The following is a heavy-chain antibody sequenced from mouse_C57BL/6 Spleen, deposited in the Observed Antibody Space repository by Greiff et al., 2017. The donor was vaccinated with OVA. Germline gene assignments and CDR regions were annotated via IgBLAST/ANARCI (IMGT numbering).Heavy chain of an antibody. V-gene: IGHV1-59*01. J-gene: IGHJ2*01. CDR2: IDPSDSYT. Sequence: QVQLKQPGAELVRPGPSVKLSCKASGYTFTSYWMHWVKQRPGQGLEWIGVIDPSDSYTNYNQKFKGKATLTVDTSSSTAYMQLSSLTSEDSAVYYCARGDYWGQGTTLTVSS. CDR1: GYTFTSYW. CDR3: ARGDY.